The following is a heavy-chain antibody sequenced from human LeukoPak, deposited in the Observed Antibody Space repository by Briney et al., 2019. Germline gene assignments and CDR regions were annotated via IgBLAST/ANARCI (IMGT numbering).Heavy chain of an antibody. Sequence: SETLSLTCNVYGGSISDYYWNWIRQPPGKGLEWIGYIHHSGTTSSNPSLKSRVTISVDTSKNQFSLKLSSVTAADTAVYYCARLLRGFYGSGTYYYGMDVWGQGTTVTVSS. CDR1: GGSISDYY. J-gene: IGHJ6*02. CDR2: IHHSGTT. CDR3: ARLLRGFYGSGTYYYGMDV. D-gene: IGHD3-10*01. V-gene: IGHV4-59*08.